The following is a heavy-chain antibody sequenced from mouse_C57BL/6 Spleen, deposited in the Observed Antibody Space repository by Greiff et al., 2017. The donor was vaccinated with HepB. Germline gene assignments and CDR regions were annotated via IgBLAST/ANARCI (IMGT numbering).Heavy chain of an antibody. CDR2: IYPGDGDT. V-gene: IGHV1-82*01. D-gene: IGHD2-5*01. CDR1: GYAFSSSW. CDR3: ARRVYYSNYVRYFDV. J-gene: IGHJ1*03. Sequence: VQLQQSGPELVKPGASVKISCKASGYAFSSSWMNWVKQRPGKGLEWIGRIYPGDGDTNYNGKFKGKATLTADKSSSTAYMQLSSLTSEDSAVYFCARRVYYSNYVRYFDVWGTGTTVTVSS.